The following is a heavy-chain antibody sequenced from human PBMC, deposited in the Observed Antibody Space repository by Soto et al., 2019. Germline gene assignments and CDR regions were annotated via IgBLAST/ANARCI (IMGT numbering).Heavy chain of an antibody. J-gene: IGHJ4*02. D-gene: IGHD2-2*01. V-gene: IGHV1-58*01. CDR1: GFNFISSA. CDR2: IVVGSGNT. CDR3: VVQQKLPWVNY. Sequence: SVKVSCKASGFNFISSAVQWVRQARGQRPEWIGWIVVGSGNTKYAQKFQERVTITRDMSTSTAYMQWSSLKASDTAMYYCVVQQKLPWVNYWGQGTLVTVSS.